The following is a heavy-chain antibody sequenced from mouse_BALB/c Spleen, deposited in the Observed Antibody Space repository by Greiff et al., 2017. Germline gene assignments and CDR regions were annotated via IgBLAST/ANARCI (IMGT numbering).Heavy chain of an antibody. CDR3: ARDDRYSMDY. D-gene: IGHD2-14*01. V-gene: IGHV5-4*02. CDR1: GFTFSDYY. CDR2: ISDGGSYT. Sequence: EVKLMESGGGLVKPGGSLKLSCAASGFTFSDYYMYWVRQTPEKRLEWVATISDGGSYTYYPDSVKGRFTISRDNAKNNLYLQMSSLKSEDTAMYYCARDDRYSMDYWGQGTSVTVSS. J-gene: IGHJ4*01.